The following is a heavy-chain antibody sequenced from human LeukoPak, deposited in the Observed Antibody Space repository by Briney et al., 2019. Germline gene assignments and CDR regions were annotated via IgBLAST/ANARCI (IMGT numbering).Heavy chain of an antibody. Sequence: PSETLSLTCAVYGGSFSGYYWSWIRQPPGKGLEWIGEINHSGSTNYNPSLKSRVTISVDTSKNQFSLKPSSVTAADTAVYYCARGRGGNSPYWGQGTLVTVSS. CDR3: ARGRGGNSPY. J-gene: IGHJ4*02. D-gene: IGHD4-23*01. CDR2: INHSGST. CDR1: GGSFSGYY. V-gene: IGHV4-34*01.